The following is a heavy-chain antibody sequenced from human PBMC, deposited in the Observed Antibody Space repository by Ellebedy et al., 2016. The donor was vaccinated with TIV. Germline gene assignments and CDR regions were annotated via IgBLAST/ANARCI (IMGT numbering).Heavy chain of an antibody. J-gene: IGHJ4*02. CDR1: GGSISSYY. CDR2: IYYSGIA. V-gene: IGHV4-59*01. Sequence: MPSETLSLTCSVSGGSISSYYWSWVRQSPGKGLEWIGNIYYSGIANYNPSLKSRVTISLDTSKNHFSLNLSSVTAADTAVYYCARDDGGSFYDYWGQGILVTVSS. CDR3: ARDDGGSFYDY. D-gene: IGHD2-15*01.